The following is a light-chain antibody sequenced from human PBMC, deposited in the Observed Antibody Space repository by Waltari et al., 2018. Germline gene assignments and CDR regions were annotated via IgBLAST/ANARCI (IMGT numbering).Light chain of an antibody. J-gene: IGKJ3*01. CDR1: QSVSSY. CDR2: DAS. V-gene: IGKV3-11*01. CDR3: QQRLGT. Sequence: EIVLRQSPATLSLSPGERATLSCRASQSVSSYLAWYQQKPGQAPRLLIYDASNRATGIPARFSGSGSGTGFTLTISSLEPEDFAVYYCQQRLGTFGPGTKVEIK.